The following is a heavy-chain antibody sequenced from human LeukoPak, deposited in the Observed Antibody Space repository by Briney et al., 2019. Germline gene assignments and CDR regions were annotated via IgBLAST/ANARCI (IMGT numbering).Heavy chain of an antibody. V-gene: IGHV4-31*03. D-gene: IGHD3-10*01. CDR3: ASREGVRVGYFDY. J-gene: IGHJ4*02. Sequence: SETLSLTCTVSAGSISSGVYYWSWLRQHPGKRLEWIGYIYYSGSTYYNPSLKSRVTISVDTSKNQFSLNLSSVTAADTAVYYCASREGVRVGYFDYWGQGTLVTVSS. CDR1: AGSISSGVYY. CDR2: IYYSGST.